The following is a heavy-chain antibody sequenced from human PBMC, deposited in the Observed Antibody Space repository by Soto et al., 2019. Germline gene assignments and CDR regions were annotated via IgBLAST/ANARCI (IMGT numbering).Heavy chain of an antibody. J-gene: IGHJ5*02. CDR3: AKDMSYSSSPQWFDP. V-gene: IGHV3-30*18. CDR2: ILYDGSNK. D-gene: IGHD6-13*01. CDR1: GFTFSSYG. Sequence: GGSLRLSCAASGFTFSSYGMHWVRQAPGKGLEWVAVILYDGSNKYYADSVKGRFTISRDDSKNTLYLQMNSLRAEDTAVYYCAKDMSYSSSPQWFDPWGQGTLVTVSS.